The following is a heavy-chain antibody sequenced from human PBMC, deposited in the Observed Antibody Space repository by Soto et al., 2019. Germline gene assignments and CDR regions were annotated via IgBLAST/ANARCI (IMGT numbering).Heavy chain of an antibody. Sequence: QVQLEESGGGVVQPGRSLRLSCEASGFTFNTYSMHWVRQPPGKGLEWLAAIWYDGTQKYYADSVKGRFSISRDNSKKTLDLEMNSLRAEDTAVYYCARAGGTTVTGLWHFDSWGQGTLVTVSS. CDR3: ARAGGTTVTGLWHFDS. J-gene: IGHJ4*02. CDR2: IWYDGTQK. CDR1: GFTFNTYS. D-gene: IGHD4-17*01. V-gene: IGHV3-33*01.